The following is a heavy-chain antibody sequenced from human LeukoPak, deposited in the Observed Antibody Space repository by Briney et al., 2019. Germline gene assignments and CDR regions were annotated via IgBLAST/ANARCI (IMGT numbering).Heavy chain of an antibody. CDR2: IKQDGSEK. CDR3: ARPPPASGVYYYYMDV. D-gene: IGHD6-25*01. Sequence: GGSLRLSCAASGFTFSSYWMSWVRQAPGKGLEWVANIKQDGSEKYYVDSVKGRFTISRDNSNNTVYLQMNNLRPEDTAVYYCARPPPASGVYYYYMDVWGKGTTVTVSS. J-gene: IGHJ6*03. CDR1: GFTFSSYW. V-gene: IGHV3-7*01.